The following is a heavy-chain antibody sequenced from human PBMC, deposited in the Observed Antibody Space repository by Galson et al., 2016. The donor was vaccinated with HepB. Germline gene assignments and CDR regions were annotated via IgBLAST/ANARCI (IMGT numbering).Heavy chain of an antibody. D-gene: IGHD3-3*01. CDR3: ARLDWSGYILDY. CDR2: IYYTGST. Sequence: SETLSLTCTISGASINSYYWSWVRQPPGKRLEWIGYIYYTGSTRYNPSLKSRVTITTDTSKNHFSLKLSSVTAADTAVYYCARLDWSGYILDYWGREPWSPSPQ. J-gene: IGHJ4*02. V-gene: IGHV4-59*01. CDR1: GASINSYY.